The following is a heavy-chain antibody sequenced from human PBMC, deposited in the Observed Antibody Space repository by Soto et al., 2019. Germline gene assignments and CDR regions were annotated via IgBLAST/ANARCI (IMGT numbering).Heavy chain of an antibody. V-gene: IGHV3-21*01. Sequence: GGSLRLSCEASGFTFSHVSMNWVRQVPGKGLEWVASISSGSSDTWYADSVKGRFIISRDNAQNSLFLQMNTLRPEDTAMYYCARVAYWGPGTQVNVSS. CDR3: ARVAY. J-gene: IGHJ4*02. CDR2: ISSGSSDT. CDR1: GFTFSHVS.